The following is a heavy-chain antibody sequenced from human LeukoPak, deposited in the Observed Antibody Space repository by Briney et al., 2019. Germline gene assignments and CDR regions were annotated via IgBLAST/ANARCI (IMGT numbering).Heavy chain of an antibody. CDR2: IIPILGIA. J-gene: IGHJ5*02. V-gene: IGHV1-69*04. Sequence: GASVKVSCKASGGTFSSYAISWVRQAPGQGLEWMGRIIPILGIANYAQKFQGRVTITADKSTSTAYMELSSLRSEDTAVYYCARGVGGGEYVLWFDPWGQGTLVTVSS. D-gene: IGHD3-16*01. CDR3: ARGVGGGEYVLWFDP. CDR1: GGTFSSYA.